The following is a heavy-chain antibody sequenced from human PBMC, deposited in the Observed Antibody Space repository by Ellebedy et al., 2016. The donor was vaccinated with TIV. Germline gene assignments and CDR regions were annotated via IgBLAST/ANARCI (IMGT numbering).Heavy chain of an antibody. CDR2: ISGSGGST. D-gene: IGHD1-26*01. CDR3: AALRGSYSFDY. Sequence: GESLKISCAASGFTFSSYAMSWVRQAPGKGLEWVSAISGSGGSTYYADSVKGRFTISRDNSKNTLYLQMNSLRAEDTAVYYCAALRGSYSFDYWGQGTLVTVSS. V-gene: IGHV3-23*01. CDR1: GFTFSSYA. J-gene: IGHJ4*02.